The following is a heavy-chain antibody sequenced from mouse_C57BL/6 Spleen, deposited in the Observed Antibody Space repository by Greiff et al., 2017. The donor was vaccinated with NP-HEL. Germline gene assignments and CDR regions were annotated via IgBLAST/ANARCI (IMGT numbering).Heavy chain of an antibody. CDR3: ARDGNYYGSSDYAMDY. CDR2: ISDGGSYT. Sequence: EVKLMESGGGLVKPGGSLKLSCAASGFTFSSYAMSWVRQTPEKRLEWVATISDGGSYTYYPDNVKGRFPISRDNAKNNLYLQMSHLKSEDTAMYYCARDGNYYGSSDYAMDYWGQGTSVTVSS. D-gene: IGHD1-1*01. J-gene: IGHJ4*01. V-gene: IGHV5-4*01. CDR1: GFTFSSYA.